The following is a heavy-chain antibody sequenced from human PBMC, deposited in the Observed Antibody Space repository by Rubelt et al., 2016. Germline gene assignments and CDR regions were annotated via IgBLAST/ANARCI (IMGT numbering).Heavy chain of an antibody. CDR2: IYDGGSPM. CDR1: GFTFNSYR. D-gene: IGHD3-10*01. Sequence: PGGSLRLSCIASGFTFNSYRMNWVRQAPGKGLEWVSTIYDGGSPMYYADSVKGRFTISRDNAKNSLYLQMNSLRAEDTAVYYCARASGDGSGSYYGWGQGTLVTVSS. J-gene: IGHJ4*02. CDR3: ARASGDGSGSYYG. V-gene: IGHV3-48*04.